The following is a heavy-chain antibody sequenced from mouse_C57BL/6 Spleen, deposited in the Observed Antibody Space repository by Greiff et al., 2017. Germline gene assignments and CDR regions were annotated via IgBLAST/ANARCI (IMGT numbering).Heavy chain of an antibody. V-gene: IGHV1-82*01. D-gene: IGHD3-2*02. CDR2: IYPGDGDT. CDR3: ARTAQKDGYYAMDY. Sequence: QVQLQQSGPELVKPGASVKISCKASGYAFSSSWMNWVKQRPGKGLEWIGRIYPGDGDTNYNGKFKGKATLTADKSSSTAYMQLSSLTSEDSAVYFCARTAQKDGYYAMDYWGQGTSVTVSS. CDR1: GYAFSSSW. J-gene: IGHJ4*01.